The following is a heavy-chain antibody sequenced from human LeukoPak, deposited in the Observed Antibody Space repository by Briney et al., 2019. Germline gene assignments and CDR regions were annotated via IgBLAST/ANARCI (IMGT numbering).Heavy chain of an antibody. CDR2: IKSKTDGGTT. CDR3: TTPYGETYYYYMDV. CDR1: GFTFSNAW. V-gene: IGHV3-15*01. D-gene: IGHD4-17*01. J-gene: IGHJ6*03. Sequence: PGGSLRRSCAASGFTFSNAWMSWVRHAPRKGLEWVGRIKSKTDGGTTDYAAPVKGRFTISRDDSKNTLYLQMNSLKTEDTAVSYCTTPYGETYYYYMDVWGKGTTVTVSS.